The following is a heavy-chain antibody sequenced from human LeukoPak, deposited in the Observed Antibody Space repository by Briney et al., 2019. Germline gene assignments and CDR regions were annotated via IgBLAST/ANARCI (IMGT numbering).Heavy chain of an antibody. Sequence: GGSLRLSCAASGFIFNTYIMSWVRQAPGKGLEWVSSISSSSDYIYYADSLRGRFTISRDNAKNSLYLKMNSLRAEETAVYYCARGAYRSDDSSDYHYFDYWGQGTLVTVSS. J-gene: IGHJ4*02. D-gene: IGHD3-22*01. CDR3: ARGAYRSDDSSDYHYFDY. CDR2: ISSSSDYI. CDR1: GFIFNTYI. V-gene: IGHV3-21*01.